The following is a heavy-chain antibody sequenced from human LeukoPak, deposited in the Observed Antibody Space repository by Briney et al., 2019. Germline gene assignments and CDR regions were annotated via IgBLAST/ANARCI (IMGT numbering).Heavy chain of an antibody. Sequence: PGGSLRLSCAASGFTFSSYAMHWVRQAPGKGLEWVAVISYDGSNKYYADSVKGRFTISRDNSKNTLYLQMNSLRAEDTAVYYCARADDILTPYFDYWGQGTLVTVSS. CDR1: GFTFSSYA. J-gene: IGHJ4*02. CDR3: ARADDILTPYFDY. CDR2: ISYDGSNK. D-gene: IGHD3-9*01. V-gene: IGHV3-30*04.